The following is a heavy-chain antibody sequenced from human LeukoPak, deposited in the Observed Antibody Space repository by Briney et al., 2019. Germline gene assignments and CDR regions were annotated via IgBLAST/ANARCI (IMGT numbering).Heavy chain of an antibody. V-gene: IGHV4-34*01. CDR2: INHSGST. J-gene: IGHJ4*01. D-gene: IGHD3-22*01. CDR1: GGSFSDYY. CDR3: ARVRYYYDSSGYTRGSYFDY. Sequence: SETLSLTCAVYGGSFSDYYWSWIRQPPGKGLEWIGEINHSGSTNYNPSLKSRVTISVDTSKNQFSLKLSSVTVADTAVYYCARVRYYYDSSGYTRGSYFDYWGQGTLVTVSS.